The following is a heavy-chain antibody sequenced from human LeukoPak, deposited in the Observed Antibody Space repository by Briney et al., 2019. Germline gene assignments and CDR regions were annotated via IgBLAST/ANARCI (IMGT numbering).Heavy chain of an antibody. V-gene: IGHV3-13*01. Sequence: TGGSLRLSCAASGFTFDDYAMHWVRQAPGKGLEWVSGIGTAGEIYYLGSVKSRFTISRENAKNSLYLQMNSLRAGDTAVYYCARAAYSSTWYSRYFDLWGRGTLVTVSS. D-gene: IGHD6-13*01. CDR1: GFTFDDYA. J-gene: IGHJ2*01. CDR2: IGTAGEI. CDR3: ARAAYSSTWYSRYFDL.